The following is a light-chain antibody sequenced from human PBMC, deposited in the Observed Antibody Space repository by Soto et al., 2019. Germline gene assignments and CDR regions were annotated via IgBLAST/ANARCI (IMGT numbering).Light chain of an antibody. CDR2: EVS. CDR1: SSDVGGYNY. Sequence: QSVLTQPASVSGSPGQSITISCSRSSSDVGGYNYVSWYQQHPGKAPKLMIYEVSNRPSGVSDRFSGSKSGNTASLTISGLQADDEADYYCSSFTSSNTWVFGGGTKVTVL. V-gene: IGLV2-14*01. J-gene: IGLJ3*02. CDR3: SSFTSSNTWV.